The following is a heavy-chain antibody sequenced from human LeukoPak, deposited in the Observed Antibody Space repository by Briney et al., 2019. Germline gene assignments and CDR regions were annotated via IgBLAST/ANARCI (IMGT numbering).Heavy chain of an antibody. CDR1: GYFIRIDYY. D-gene: IGHD3-9*01. CDR2: IYKNGNT. J-gene: IGHJ5*02. V-gene: IGHV4-38-2*02. CDR3: ARVPGVYYDSLTGYGSGWFDP. Sequence: SETLSLTCSVSGYFIRIDYYWGWVRQAPGKGPEWIGNIYKNGNTYYNPSLRSRVTISVDTSKNEFSLKVKSMTAADTAVYYCARVPGVYYDSLTGYGSGWFDPWSPGTLVTVFS.